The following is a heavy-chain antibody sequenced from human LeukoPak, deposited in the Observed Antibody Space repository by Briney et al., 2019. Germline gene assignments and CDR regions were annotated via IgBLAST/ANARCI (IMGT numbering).Heavy chain of an antibody. D-gene: IGHD2-2*01. J-gene: IGHJ6*03. V-gene: IGHV4-34*01. CDR2: INHSGST. CDR3: ARERSHCSSTSCYGVAPYYYMDV. CDR1: GGSISSYY. Sequence: PSETLSLTCTVSGGSISSYYWSWIRQPPGKGLEWIGEINHSGSTNYNPSLKSRVTISVDTSKNQFSLKLSSVTAADTAVYYCARERSHCSSTSCYGVAPYYYMDVWGKGTTVTVSS.